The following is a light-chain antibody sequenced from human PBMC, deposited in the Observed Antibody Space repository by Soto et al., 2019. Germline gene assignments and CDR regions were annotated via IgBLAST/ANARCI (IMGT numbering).Light chain of an antibody. CDR3: HHTYSSIGFT. CDR2: AAS. J-gene: IGKJ3*01. CDR1: ESISNN. Sequence: DIQMTQSPSSLSASVGDRVTITCRASESISNNLNWYQHKPGKAPKVMIYAASSLQSGVPSRFSGSGSGTDFILTITSLQAEDFATYYCHHTYSSIGFTFGPGTKVDL. V-gene: IGKV1-39*01.